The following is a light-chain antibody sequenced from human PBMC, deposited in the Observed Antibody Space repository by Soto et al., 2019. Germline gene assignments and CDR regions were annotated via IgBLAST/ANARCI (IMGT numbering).Light chain of an antibody. Sequence: QLTLSPSSLSASVGDRVTITCRASQDVSRYLAWYQQKAGKAPKLLIYGASTLQSGVPSRFSGFGSGTEFTLTISSLQPEDFATYHCQQLQRTPFTFGPGTTVDV. J-gene: IGKJ3*01. CDR2: GAS. CDR1: QDVSRY. V-gene: IGKV1-9*01. CDR3: QQLQRTPFT.